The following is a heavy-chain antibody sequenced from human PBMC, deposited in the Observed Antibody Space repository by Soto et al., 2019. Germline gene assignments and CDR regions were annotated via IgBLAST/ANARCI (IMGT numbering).Heavy chain of an antibody. CDR1: GFTFSSYS. D-gene: IGHD3-9*01. J-gene: IGHJ6*03. V-gene: IGHV3-21*01. CDR2: ISSSSSYI. Sequence: EVQLVESGGGLVKPGGSLRLSCAASGFTFSSYSMNWVRQAPGKGLEWVSSISSSSSYIYYADSVKGRFTISRDNAKNSLYLQMSSLRAEDTAVYYCARDAQLRYFDSEDHYYYYYMDVWGKGTTVTVSS. CDR3: ARDAQLRYFDSEDHYYYYYMDV.